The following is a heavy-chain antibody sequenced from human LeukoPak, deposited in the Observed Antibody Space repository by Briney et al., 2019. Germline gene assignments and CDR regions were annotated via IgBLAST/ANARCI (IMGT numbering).Heavy chain of an antibody. CDR2: ISHGGST. J-gene: IGHJ5*02. V-gene: IGHV4-4*02. D-gene: IGHD7-27*01. CDR3: ARFSGNWFDP. CDR1: GGSTTSTHW. Sequence: SGTQSLTCAVSGGSTTSTHWWSWVRQPPGEGLEWIGEISHGGSTSYSPSLKSRVTISVDKSKNQFSLKLSSVTAADTAVYYCARFSGNWFDPWGQGSLVTVSS.